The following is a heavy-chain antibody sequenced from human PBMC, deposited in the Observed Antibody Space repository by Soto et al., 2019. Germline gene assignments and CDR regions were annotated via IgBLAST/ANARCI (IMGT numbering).Heavy chain of an antibody. CDR1: GFTFSSYA. V-gene: IGHV3-23*01. D-gene: IGHD6-13*01. CDR3: AKENGYSSSWFEFDY. CDR2: ISGSGGST. J-gene: IGHJ4*02. Sequence: EVQLLESGGGLEQPGRSLRLSCAASGFTFSSYAMSWVRQAPGKGLEWVSAISGSGGSTYYADSVKGRFTISRDNSKNTLYLQMNSLRAEDTAVYYCAKENGYSSSWFEFDYWGQGTLVTVSS.